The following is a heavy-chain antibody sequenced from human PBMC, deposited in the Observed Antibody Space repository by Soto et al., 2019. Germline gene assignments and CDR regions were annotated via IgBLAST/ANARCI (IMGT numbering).Heavy chain of an antibody. J-gene: IGHJ4*02. V-gene: IGHV4-39*01. CDR1: GDSISSTTYY. Sequence: SETLSLTCTVSGDSISSTTYYWSWIRQPPGKGLEWIGSIYYSGNIYYKPSLRSRVTISVDTSMNQFALKLSSVTAADTAVYYCAREGLTVTKSHPFYFDYWGQGTLVTVSS. CDR2: IYYSGNI. CDR3: AREGLTVTKSHPFYFDY. D-gene: IGHD4-17*01.